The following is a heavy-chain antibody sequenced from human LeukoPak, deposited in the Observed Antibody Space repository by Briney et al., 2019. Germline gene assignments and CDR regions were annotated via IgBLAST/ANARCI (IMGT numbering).Heavy chain of an antibody. CDR2: INHSGSS. Sequence: NPSETLSLTCAVYGSSFSAYYWSWIRQPPGKGLEWIGEINHSGSSNYNPSLKSRVTISVDTSKSQFSLKLSSVTAADTAVYYCARGRGSYYRYWGQGTLVTVSS. CDR3: ARGRGSYYRY. D-gene: IGHD1-26*01. CDR1: GSSFSAYY. V-gene: IGHV4-34*01. J-gene: IGHJ4*02.